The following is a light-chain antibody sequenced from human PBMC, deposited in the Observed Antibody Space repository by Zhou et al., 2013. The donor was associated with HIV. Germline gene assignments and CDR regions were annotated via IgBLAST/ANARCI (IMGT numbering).Light chain of an antibody. CDR2: GAS. J-gene: IGKJ2*01. V-gene: IGKV3-15*01. Sequence: EMVLTQSPGTLSLSPGERATLSCRASQSVPSTYLAWYQQRPGQAPRVLIYGASTRATGIPARFSGSGSGTEFTLTISSLQSEDFAVYYCQQYDNWPSFGQGTKLQIK. CDR1: QSVPSTY. CDR3: QQYDNWPS.